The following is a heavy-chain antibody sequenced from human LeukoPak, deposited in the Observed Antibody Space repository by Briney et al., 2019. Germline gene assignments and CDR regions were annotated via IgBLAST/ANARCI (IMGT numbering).Heavy chain of an antibody. CDR2: IYYSGST. J-gene: IGHJ4*02. V-gene: IGHV4-39*01. CDR3: ARDYVGNFDY. Sequence: SQTLSLTCTVSGGSISSGSYYWGWIRQPPGKGLEWIGSIYYSGSTYYNPSLKSRVTISVDTSKNQFSLKLSSVTAADTAVYYCARDYVGNFDYWGQGTLVTVSS. CDR1: GGSISSGSYY. D-gene: IGHD4-17*01.